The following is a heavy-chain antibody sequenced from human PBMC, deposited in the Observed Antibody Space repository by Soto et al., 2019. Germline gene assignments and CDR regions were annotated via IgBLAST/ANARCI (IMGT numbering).Heavy chain of an antibody. CDR2: IYYSGST. Sequence: SETLSLTCTVSGAPITINYWSWIRQAPGKGLEWIGYIYYSGSTTYNPSLKSRVTMSADTSKDQFSLKLNSVTAADTAVYYCARDDGGPYALWGPGILVTVPQ. CDR3: ARDDGGPYAL. V-gene: IGHV4-59*01. D-gene: IGHD2-15*01. J-gene: IGHJ4*01. CDR1: GAPITINY.